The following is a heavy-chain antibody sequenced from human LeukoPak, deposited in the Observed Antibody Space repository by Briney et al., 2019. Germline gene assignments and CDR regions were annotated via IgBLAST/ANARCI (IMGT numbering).Heavy chain of an antibody. V-gene: IGHV4-59*01. Sequence: SETLSLTCTVSGGSISSYYWSWIRQPPGEGLEWIGYIYYSGSTNYNPPLKSRVTISVDTSKNQFSLKLSSVTAADTAVYYCASSSGYYSDAFDIWGQGTMVTVSS. CDR3: ASSSGYYSDAFDI. J-gene: IGHJ3*02. CDR1: GGSISSYY. CDR2: IYYSGST. D-gene: IGHD3-22*01.